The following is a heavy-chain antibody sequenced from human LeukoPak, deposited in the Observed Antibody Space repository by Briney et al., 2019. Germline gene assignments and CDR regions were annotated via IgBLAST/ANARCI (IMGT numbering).Heavy chain of an antibody. CDR1: GGSISSYW. J-gene: IGHJ3*02. CDR3: ARGFQWHARPNAFDI. Sequence: SETLSLTCTVSGGSISSYWWSWIRKPPGKGLEWIGNIYYTGDTNYNPSLQSRVTLSIDSSKSQFSLKLASVTAADTALYYCARGFQWHARPNAFDIGGQGTTVTVSS. CDR2: IYYTGDT. D-gene: IGHD2-8*01. V-gene: IGHV4-59*01.